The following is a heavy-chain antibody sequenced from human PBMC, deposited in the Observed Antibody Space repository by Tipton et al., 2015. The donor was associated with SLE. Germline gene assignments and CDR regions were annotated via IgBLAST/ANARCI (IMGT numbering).Heavy chain of an antibody. Sequence: SLRLSCAASGFIFSNYAIHWVRQAPGKGLEWVAIISYDGSNTYYAGSVKGRFTISRDNSKNTLFLQMNSLRADDTAVYYCTKMPPGVCGGHCSSGNWGQGTLVTVSS. V-gene: IGHV3-30*14. CDR2: ISYDGSNT. CDR3: TKMPPGVCGGHCSSGN. J-gene: IGHJ4*02. D-gene: IGHD2-21*01. CDR1: GFIFSNYA.